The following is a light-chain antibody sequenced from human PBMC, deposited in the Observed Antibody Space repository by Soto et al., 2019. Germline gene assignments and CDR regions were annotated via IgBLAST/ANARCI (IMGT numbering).Light chain of an antibody. V-gene: IGKV3-15*01. CDR3: QQYNNWTRT. Sequence: EIVMTQSPATLSVSPGERATLSCRASQSVSSNLAWYQQKPGQAPRLLIYGASTRATGIPDRFSGSGSGTEFTLTISSLQSEDFAVYYCQQYNNWTRTFGQGTKVEIK. CDR2: GAS. J-gene: IGKJ1*01. CDR1: QSVSSN.